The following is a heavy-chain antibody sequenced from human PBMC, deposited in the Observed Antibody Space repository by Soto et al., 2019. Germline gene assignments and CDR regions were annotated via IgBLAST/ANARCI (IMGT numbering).Heavy chain of an antibody. CDR1: GYTLTELS. J-gene: IGHJ4*02. CDR2: FDPEDGET. D-gene: IGHD3-3*01. CDR3: ARGYDFWSGYSNFDY. Sequence: ASVKVSCKVSGYTLTELSMHWVRQAPGKGLEWMGGFDPEDGETIYAQKFQGRVTMTEDTSTDTAYMELSSLRSEDTAVYYCARGYDFWSGYSNFDYWGQGTLVTVSS. V-gene: IGHV1-24*01.